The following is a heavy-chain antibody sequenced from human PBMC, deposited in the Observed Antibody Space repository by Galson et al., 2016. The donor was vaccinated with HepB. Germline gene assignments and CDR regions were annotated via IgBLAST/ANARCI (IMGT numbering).Heavy chain of an antibody. Sequence: SETLSLTCTVSGGSISSHYWSWIRQPPGKGLEWIGYIYYSGNTYYNPSLQSRVTISVDTSKKQYSLRLSSVTEADTAVYFCALDWGGALAGPWGQGTLVTVSS. V-gene: IGHV4-59*11. CDR2: IYYSGNT. D-gene: IGHD6-19*01. CDR3: ALDWGGALAGP. J-gene: IGHJ5*02. CDR1: GGSISSHY.